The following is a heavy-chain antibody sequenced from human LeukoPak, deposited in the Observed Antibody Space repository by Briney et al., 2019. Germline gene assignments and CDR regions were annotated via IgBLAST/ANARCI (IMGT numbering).Heavy chain of an antibody. CDR2: INPNSGGT. Sequence: ASVKVSCKASGYTFTGYYMHWVRQAPGQGLEWMGWINPNSGGTNYAQKFQGRVTMTRDTSISTAYMELSRLRSDDTAVYYCARGVVVTGNSPSQHWGQGPLVTVSS. V-gene: IGHV1-2*02. J-gene: IGHJ1*01. CDR3: ARGVVVTGNSPSQH. D-gene: IGHD2-15*01. CDR1: GYTFTGYY.